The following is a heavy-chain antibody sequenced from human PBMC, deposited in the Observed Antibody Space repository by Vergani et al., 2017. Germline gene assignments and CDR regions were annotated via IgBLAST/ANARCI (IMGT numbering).Heavy chain of an antibody. CDR1: GFTFSSYG. D-gene: IGHD6-6*01. Sequence: VQLVESGGGVVQPGRSLRLSCAASGFTFSSYGMHWVRQAPGKGMEWVAVIRDDGSNKYYADSVKGRFTISRDNSKNTLYLQMNSLSAEDTAVYYCARDGSIAARPRWYFDLWGRGTLVTVSS. CDR3: ARDGSIAARPRWYFDL. CDR2: IRDDGSNK. J-gene: IGHJ2*01. V-gene: IGHV3-33*01.